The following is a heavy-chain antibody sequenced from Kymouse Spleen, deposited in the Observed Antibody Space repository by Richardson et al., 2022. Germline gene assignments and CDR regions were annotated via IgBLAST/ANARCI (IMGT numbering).Heavy chain of an antibody. CDR3: TRDWNYAFDI. D-gene: IGHD1-7*01. CDR1: GFTFSGSA. Sequence: EVQLVESGGGLVQPGGSLKLSCAASGFTFSGSAMHWVRQASGKGLEWVGRIRSKANSYATAYAASVKGRFTISRDDSKNTAYLQMNSLKTEDTAVYYCTRDWNYAFDIWGQGTMVTVSS. V-gene: IGHV3-73*02. J-gene: IGHJ3*02. CDR2: IRSKANSYAT.